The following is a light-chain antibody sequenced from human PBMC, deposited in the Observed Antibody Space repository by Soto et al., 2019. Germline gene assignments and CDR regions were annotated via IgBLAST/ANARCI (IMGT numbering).Light chain of an antibody. J-gene: IGKJ4*01. CDR3: QQYKQWPVA. V-gene: IGKV3-20*01. CDR1: QSVRSNY. Sequence: EIVLTQSPGTLSLSPGERATLSCRASQSVRSNYLAWYQQKPGQAPRLLIYGASNRATGIPDRFSGSGSGTDFTLTISRLETEDFGFYSCQQYKQWPVAFGGVTKVDIK. CDR2: GAS.